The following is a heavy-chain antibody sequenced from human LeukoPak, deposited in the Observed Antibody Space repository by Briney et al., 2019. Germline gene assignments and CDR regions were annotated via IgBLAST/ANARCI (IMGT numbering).Heavy chain of an antibody. CDR2: ISGGGGST. CDR3: AKDSYSKGDF. J-gene: IGHJ4*02. V-gene: IGHV3-23*01. CDR1: GFTFSSSA. D-gene: IGHD6-13*01. Sequence: GGSLRLSCAASGFTFSSSAMSWVRQAPGKGLEWVSAISGGGGSTYYADSVKGRFTISRDNSKNTLYLQMSSLRAEDTAVYYCAKDSYSKGDFWGQGVLVTVSS.